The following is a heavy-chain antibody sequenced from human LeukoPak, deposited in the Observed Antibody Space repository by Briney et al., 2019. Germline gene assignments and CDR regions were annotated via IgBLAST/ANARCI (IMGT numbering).Heavy chain of an antibody. CDR2: INQDGSDK. J-gene: IGHJ4*02. CDR1: GFTFSNYW. CDR3: SRSLDY. V-gene: IGHV3-7*01. Sequence: PGGSLRLSCAASGFTFSNYWMDWVRQAPGKGLEWVANINQDGSDKYSVDSVKGRFTISRDNAKSSLYLQMDSLRADDTAVYYCSRSLDYWGQGALVTVSS.